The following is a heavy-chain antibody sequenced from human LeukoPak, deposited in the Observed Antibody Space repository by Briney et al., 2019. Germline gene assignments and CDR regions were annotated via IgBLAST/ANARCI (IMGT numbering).Heavy chain of an antibody. D-gene: IGHD3-3*01. Sequence: GGSLRLSCAASGFTFSSYAMSWVRQAPGKGLEWVSAISGSGGSTYYADSVKGRFTISRDNSKNTLYLQMNSLRAEDTAVYYCASVDYDFWSGVIDYWGQGTLVTVSS. CDR1: GFTFSSYA. CDR2: ISGSGGST. CDR3: ASVDYDFWSGVIDY. V-gene: IGHV3-23*01. J-gene: IGHJ4*02.